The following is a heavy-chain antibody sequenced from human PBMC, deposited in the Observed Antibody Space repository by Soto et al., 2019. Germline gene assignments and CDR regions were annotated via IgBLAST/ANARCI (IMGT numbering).Heavy chain of an antibody. J-gene: IGHJ4*02. Sequence: SVKVSCKASGYTFTGYYIHWARQAPGQGLEWMGWINPNNGGTNYAQKFQGRVTMTRDTSISTAYMELSRLRSDDTALYYCARPNYGTLAYWGQGTLVTVSS. CDR3: ARPNYGTLAY. CDR2: INPNNGGT. V-gene: IGHV1-2*02. CDR1: GYTFTGYY. D-gene: IGHD3-10*01.